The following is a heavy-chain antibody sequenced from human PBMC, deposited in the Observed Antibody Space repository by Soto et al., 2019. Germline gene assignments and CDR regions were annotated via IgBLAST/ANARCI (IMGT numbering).Heavy chain of an antibody. CDR3: ARAQGLGFLVS. CDR2: IYYSWST. CDR1: GGSISSGDYY. Sequence: QVQLQESGPGLVKPSQTLSLTCTVSGGSISSGDYYWRWIRQPPGKGLEWIGYIYYSWSTYYNPSLKSRFTISVDASKNQFSLKLSSVTAAGTAVYYCARAQGLGFLVSWGQGTLVTVSS. J-gene: IGHJ4*02. V-gene: IGHV4-30-4*01. D-gene: IGHD3-16*01.